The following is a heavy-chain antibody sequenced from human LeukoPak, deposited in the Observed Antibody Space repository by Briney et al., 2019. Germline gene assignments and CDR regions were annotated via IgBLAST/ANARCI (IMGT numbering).Heavy chain of an antibody. CDR1: GGSISSYY. CDR3: ASRVKYSSGWYIDY. J-gene: IGHJ4*02. Sequence: SETLSLTCTVSGGSISSYYWSWIRQPPGKGLEWIGYIYYSGSTNYNPSLKRRVTISVDTSKNQFSLKLSSVTAADTAVYYCASRVKYSSGWYIDYWGQGTLVTVSS. CDR2: IYYSGST. D-gene: IGHD6-19*01. V-gene: IGHV4-59*01.